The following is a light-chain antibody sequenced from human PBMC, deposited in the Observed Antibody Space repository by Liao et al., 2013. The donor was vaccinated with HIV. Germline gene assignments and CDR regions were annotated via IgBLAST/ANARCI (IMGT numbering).Light chain of an antibody. CDR1: TLEVNS. CDR2: YDS. V-gene: IGLV3-21*04. J-gene: IGLJ1*01. Sequence: SYELTQPPSVSVAPGKDGQDYLWGRTTLEVNSVTGTSRSQARPLVVVISYDSDRPSGIPERFSGSNSGNTATLTISRVEAGDEADYYCQVSDSSSEHYVFGTGTKVSV. CDR3: QVSDSSSEHYV.